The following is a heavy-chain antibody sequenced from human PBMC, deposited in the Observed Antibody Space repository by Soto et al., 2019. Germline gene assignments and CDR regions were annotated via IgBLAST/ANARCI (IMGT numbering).Heavy chain of an antibody. CDR2: IYPGDSDT. V-gene: IGHV5-51*01. CDR3: ARFRALLLWFGEPLRDTYGMDV. J-gene: IGHJ6*02. D-gene: IGHD3-10*01. Sequence: RGETLKISCKGSGYSFTSYWIGWVRQMPGKGLEWMGIIYPGDSDTRYSPSFQGQVTISADKSISTAYLQWSSLKASDTAMYYCARFRALLLWFGEPLRDTYGMDVWGQGTTVTVSS. CDR1: GYSFTSYW.